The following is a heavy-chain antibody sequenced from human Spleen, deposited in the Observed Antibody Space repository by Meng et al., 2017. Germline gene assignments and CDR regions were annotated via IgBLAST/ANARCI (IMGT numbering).Heavy chain of an antibody. J-gene: IGHJ5*02. V-gene: IGHV4-34*01. CDR1: GGYFSGYY. CDR2: INHSGST. CDR3: ARYYSGSRRENWFDP. Sequence: LRPWGAGLFHASWTVSPTCAYFGGYFSGYYWSWIRQPPGKGLEWIGEINHSGSTNYNPSLKSRVTISVDTSKNQFSLKLSSVTAADTAVYYCARYYSGSRRENWFDPWGQGTLVTVSS. D-gene: IGHD1-26*01.